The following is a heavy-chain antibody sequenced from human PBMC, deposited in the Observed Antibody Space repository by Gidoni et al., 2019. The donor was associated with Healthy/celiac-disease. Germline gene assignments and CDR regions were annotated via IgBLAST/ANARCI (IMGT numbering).Heavy chain of an antibody. CDR3: ARGVPLYGDSSAHGNA. Sequence: QVQLVQSGAEVKKPGASVKVSCKASGYTYTSYDINWVRQATGQGIEWMGWMNPNSGNTGYAQEYQGRVTMTRNTSISTAYMELSRLRSEDTAVYYCARGVPLYGDSSAHGNAWGQGTLVTVSS. J-gene: IGHJ4*02. CDR1: GYTYTSYD. V-gene: IGHV1-8*01. CDR2: MNPNSGNT. D-gene: IGHD6-25*01.